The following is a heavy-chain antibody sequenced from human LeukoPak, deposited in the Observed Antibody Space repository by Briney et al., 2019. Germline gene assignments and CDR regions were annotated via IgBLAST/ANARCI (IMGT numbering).Heavy chain of an antibody. D-gene: IGHD6-13*01. CDR2: IIPIFGTA. CDR1: GGTFSSYA. V-gene: IGHV1-69*05. Sequence: GASVKVSCKPPGGTFSSYAISWVRQAPGQGLEGMGGIIPIFGTANYAEKFQGRVTITTDESTSTAYMELSSLRSEDTAVYYCARVDSWDNWFDPWGQGTLVTVSS. J-gene: IGHJ5*02. CDR3: ARVDSWDNWFDP.